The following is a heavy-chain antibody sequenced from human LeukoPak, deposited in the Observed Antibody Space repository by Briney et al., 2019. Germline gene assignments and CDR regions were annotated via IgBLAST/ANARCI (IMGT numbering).Heavy chain of an antibody. J-gene: IGHJ4*02. CDR2: INHSGST. V-gene: IGHV4-34*01. CDR3: ARHSPYSSGWPVDS. D-gene: IGHD6-19*01. Sequence: SETLSLTCAVYGGSFSGYYWSWIRQPPGKGLEWIGEINHSGSTNYNPSLKSRVTISVDTSKNQFSLKLSSVTAADTAVYYCARHSPYSSGWPVDSWGQGTLVTVSS. CDR1: GGSFSGYY.